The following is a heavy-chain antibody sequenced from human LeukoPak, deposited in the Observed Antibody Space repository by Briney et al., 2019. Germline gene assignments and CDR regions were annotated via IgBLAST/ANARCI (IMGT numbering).Heavy chain of an antibody. Sequence: GGSLRLSCVASGFTVRSNYMSWVRQAPGKGLEWVAVIYSGGRTHYADSVKGRFTISGDNSMNTIYLQMNSLRAEDTAVYYCARAPMDVVIVLDAFDVWGQGTVVTVSS. J-gene: IGHJ3*01. CDR3: ARAPMDVVIVLDAFDV. V-gene: IGHV3-66*01. CDR1: GFTVRSNY. D-gene: IGHD2-2*03. CDR2: IYSGGRT.